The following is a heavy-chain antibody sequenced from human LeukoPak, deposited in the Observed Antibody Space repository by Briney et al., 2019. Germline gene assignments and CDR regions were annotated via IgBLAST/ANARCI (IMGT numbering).Heavy chain of an antibody. CDR1: GFTFSSYA. CDR2: ISYDGSNK. J-gene: IGHJ4*02. Sequence: GGSLRLSCAASGFTFSSYAMHWVRQAPGKGLEWVAVISYDGSNKYYADSVKGRFTISRDNSKNTLYLQMNSLRAEDTAVYYCARGPRSYRPEYSPTANGYVDYWGQGTLVAVSS. CDR3: ARGPRSYRPEYSPTANGYVDY. V-gene: IGHV3-30-3*01. D-gene: IGHD1-14*01.